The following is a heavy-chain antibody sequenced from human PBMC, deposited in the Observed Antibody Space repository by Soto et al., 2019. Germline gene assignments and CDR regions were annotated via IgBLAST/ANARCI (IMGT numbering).Heavy chain of an antibody. D-gene: IGHD1-1*01. V-gene: IGHV3-33*01. Sequence: QVQVMESGGGVVQPGRSLRLSCAASGFTFSSYTMYWVRQAPGKGLEGVAVIWHDGSNKYYVDSVKGRFTISRDNSKNTLYLQMNSLRAEDTAVYYCAREDWNDGHYCGMGVWGQGTTVTVSS. CDR3: AREDWNDGHYCGMGV. CDR1: GFTFSSYT. J-gene: IGHJ6*02. CDR2: IWHDGSNK.